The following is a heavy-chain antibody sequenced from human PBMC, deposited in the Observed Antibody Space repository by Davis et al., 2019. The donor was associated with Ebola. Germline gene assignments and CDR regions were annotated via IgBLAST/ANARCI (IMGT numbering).Heavy chain of an antibody. Sequence: ASVKVSCKASGYTFTGSYIHWVRQAPGQGLEWMGWINPDSGGTNFAQKFQGRVTMTRDTSLSTAYMELSRLRSDDTAVYYCARDPLRGGSGSFCDYWGQGTLVTVSS. J-gene: IGHJ4*02. V-gene: IGHV1-2*02. CDR1: GYTFTGSY. CDR3: ARDPLRGGSGSFCDY. CDR2: INPDSGGT. D-gene: IGHD3-10*01.